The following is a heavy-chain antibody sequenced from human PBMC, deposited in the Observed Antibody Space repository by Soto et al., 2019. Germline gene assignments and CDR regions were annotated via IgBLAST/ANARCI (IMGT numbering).Heavy chain of an antibody. Sequence: QVQLVESGGGVVQPGRSLRLSCAASGFTFSSYGMHWVRQAPGKGLEWVAVIWYDGSNTYYADSVKGRFTISRDNSRRTVYLQMNRLRAEDTAVYYCASSPSPSRPSGMDVWGQGTTVTGSS. V-gene: IGHV3-33*01. CDR3: ASSPSPSRPSGMDV. J-gene: IGHJ6*02. CDR2: IWYDGSNT. CDR1: GFTFSSYG.